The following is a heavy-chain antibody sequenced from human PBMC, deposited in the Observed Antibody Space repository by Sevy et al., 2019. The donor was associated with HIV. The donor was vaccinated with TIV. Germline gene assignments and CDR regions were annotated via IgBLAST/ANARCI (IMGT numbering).Heavy chain of an antibody. CDR3: ARRPGGVRHFDY. Sequence: GESLKISCKGSGYSFNTYWIGWVRQMPGKGLEWMGIIYPGHSNSRYSPSFQGQVTISADKSISTAYLQLSSLKASDTAMYYCARRPGGVRHFDYWGQGTLVTVSS. CDR1: GYSFNTYW. CDR2: IYPGHSNS. J-gene: IGHJ4*02. D-gene: IGHD1-1*01. V-gene: IGHV5-51*01.